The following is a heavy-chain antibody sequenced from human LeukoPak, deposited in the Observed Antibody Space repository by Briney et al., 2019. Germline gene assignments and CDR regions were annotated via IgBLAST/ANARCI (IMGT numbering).Heavy chain of an antibody. Sequence: SETLSLTCTVSGGSISSSSYYWGWIRQPPGKGLEWIGSIYYSGSTYYNPSLKSRVTISVDTSKNQFSLKLSSVTAADTAVYYCARVGSSSFVSGWFDPWGQGTLVTVSS. CDR3: ARVGSSSFVSGWFDP. CDR2: IYYSGST. D-gene: IGHD6-6*01. CDR1: GGSISSSSYY. J-gene: IGHJ5*02. V-gene: IGHV4-39*07.